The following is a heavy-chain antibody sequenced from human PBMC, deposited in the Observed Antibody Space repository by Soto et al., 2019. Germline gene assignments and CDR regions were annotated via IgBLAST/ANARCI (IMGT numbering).Heavy chain of an antibody. J-gene: IGHJ6*01. Sequence: PSSTXSLTCSFSGYSSSSGYDLGCIRQPPGKVRECIGSIYHSGSTYYNPSLKSRVTISVDTSKNQFSLKLSSVTAADTAAYYCQRVNLWFRESSKEISGMDVWGQGPTV. CDR1: GYSSSSGYD. CDR2: IYHSGST. D-gene: IGHD3-10*01. CDR3: QRVNLWFRESSKEISGMDV. V-gene: IGHV4-38-2*02.